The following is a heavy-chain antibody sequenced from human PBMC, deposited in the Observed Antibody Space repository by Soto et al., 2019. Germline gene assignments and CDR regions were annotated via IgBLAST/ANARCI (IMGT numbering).Heavy chain of an antibody. D-gene: IGHD3-10*01. J-gene: IGHJ5*02. Sequence: ASVKVSCKASGYTFTSYAMHWVRQAPGQRLEWMGWINPIIGNANYSQKFQGRVTITADTSTSTAYMELSSLRSEDTAVYYCARSLHHHLITMVRGESFPFDPWGQGTLVTVSS. V-gene: IGHV1-3*01. CDR3: ARSLHHHLITMVRGESFPFDP. CDR1: GYTFTSYA. CDR2: INPIIGNA.